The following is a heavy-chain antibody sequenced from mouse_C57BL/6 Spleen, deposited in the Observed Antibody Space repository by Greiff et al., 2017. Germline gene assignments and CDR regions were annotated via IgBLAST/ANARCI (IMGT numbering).Heavy chain of an antibody. J-gene: IGHJ4*01. CDR3: VRGLRYLGDYAMDY. D-gene: IGHD1-1*01. V-gene: IGHV1-69*01. Sequence: QVQLQQPGAELVMPGASVKLSCKASGYTFTSYWMHWVKQRPGHGLEWIGEIDPSDSYTNYNQNFKGKSTLTVDKSSSTAYMQLSILTSEDSAVYYCVRGLRYLGDYAMDYWGQGTSVTVSS. CDR1: GYTFTSYW. CDR2: IDPSDSYT.